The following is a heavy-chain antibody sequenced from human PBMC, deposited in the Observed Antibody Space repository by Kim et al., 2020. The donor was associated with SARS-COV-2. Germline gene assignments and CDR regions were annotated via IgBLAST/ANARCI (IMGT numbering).Heavy chain of an antibody. CDR3: ARDMYMDSSRFFDP. CDR1: GGSISTYY. Sequence: SETLSLTCTVSGGSISTYYWSWIRQPRGKGLQWIGYIFYSGSTNYNPSLKSRVTISVDTSRNQFSLKLSSVTAADTAVYYCARDMYMDSSRFFDPWGQGTLVTVSS. D-gene: IGHD6-6*01. J-gene: IGHJ5*02. CDR2: IFYSGST. V-gene: IGHV4-59*13.